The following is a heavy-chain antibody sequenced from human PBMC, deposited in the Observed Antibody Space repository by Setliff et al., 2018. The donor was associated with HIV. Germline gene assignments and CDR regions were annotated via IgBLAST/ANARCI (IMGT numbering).Heavy chain of an antibody. CDR1: GYTFSNYD. Sequence: ASVKVSCKASGYTFSNYDINWVRQGTGQGLEWMGWMNPNSGNTGYAQKFQGRVTMTRNTSISTVYMELTSLRYEDRAVYYCARGLRQDRSNSDVFDIWGQGTVVTVSS. CDR2: MNPNSGNT. V-gene: IGHV1-8*02. CDR3: ARGLRQDRSNSDVFDI. J-gene: IGHJ3*02. D-gene: IGHD4-4*01.